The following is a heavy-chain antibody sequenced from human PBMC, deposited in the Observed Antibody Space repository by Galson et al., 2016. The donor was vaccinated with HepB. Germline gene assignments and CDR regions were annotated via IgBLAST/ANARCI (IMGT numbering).Heavy chain of an antibody. CDR2: INPNSGGT. J-gene: IGHJ4*02. CDR3: VRGGCTNNVCSRPFDY. V-gene: IGHV1-2*02. D-gene: IGHD2-8*01. Sequence: SVKVSCKASGYTFTGFFLHWVRQAPGQGLEWMGWINPNSGGTSFAQKFQGRVTMTRDTSLSTAFMELSRLRSDDTAVYYCVRGGCTNNVCSRPFDYWGQGTLVTVSS. CDR1: GYTFTGFF.